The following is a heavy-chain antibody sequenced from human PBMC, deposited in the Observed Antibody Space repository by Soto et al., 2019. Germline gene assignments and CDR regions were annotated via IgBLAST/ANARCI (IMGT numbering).Heavy chain of an antibody. CDR2: IGAYNGNT. D-gene: IGHD5-18*01. CDR1: GYTFTNYG. Sequence: QVQLVQSAAEVKKPGASVKVSCQASGYTFTNYGISWVRQAPGQGLEWVGWIGAYNGNTDYAQKFQGRVIMTADTSPSTAYRELASLRSHDTALYFCVRVCDSYGDRGSYYFVFWGQGTLVTVSS. CDR3: VRVCDSYGDRGSYYFVF. V-gene: IGHV1-18*01. J-gene: IGHJ4*01.